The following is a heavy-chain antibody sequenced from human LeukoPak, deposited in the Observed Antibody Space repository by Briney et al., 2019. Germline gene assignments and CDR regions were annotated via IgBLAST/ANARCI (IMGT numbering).Heavy chain of an antibody. CDR3: ASVKWLVIDY. CDR1: GGSISSSSYY. D-gene: IGHD6-19*01. J-gene: IGHJ4*02. Sequence: PSETLSLTCTVSGGSISSSSYYWGWIRQPPGKGLEWIGSIYYSGSTYYNPSLKSRVTISVDTSKNQFSLKLSSVTAADTAVYYCASVKWLVIDYWGQGTLVTVSS. CDR2: IYYSGST. V-gene: IGHV4-39*07.